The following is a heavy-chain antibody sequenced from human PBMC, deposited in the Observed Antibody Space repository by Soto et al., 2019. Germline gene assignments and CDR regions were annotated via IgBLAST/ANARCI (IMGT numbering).Heavy chain of an antibody. D-gene: IGHD2-2*01. CDR3: ARVGYCSSTTCGS. V-gene: IGHV4-34*01. CDR2: INHSGST. Sequence: SETLSLTCAVYGGSFSGYSWSWIRQPPGKGLEWIGEINHSGSTNYNPSLKSRVTISVDTSKNQFSLNLSSVTAADTAVYYCARVGYCSSTTCGSWGQGTLVTVSS. J-gene: IGHJ4*02. CDR1: GGSFSGYS.